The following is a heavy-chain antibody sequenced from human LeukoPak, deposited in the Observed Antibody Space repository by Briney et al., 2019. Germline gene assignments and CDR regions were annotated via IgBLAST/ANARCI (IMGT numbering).Heavy chain of an antibody. Sequence: GSLRLSCAASGFTFSSYSMNWVRQPPGKGLEWIGEINHSGSTNYNPSLKSRVTISVDTSKNQFSLKLSSVTAADTAVYYCARGSPSSCSGGSCYSGFDPWGQGTLVTVSS. J-gene: IGHJ5*02. CDR1: GFTFSSYS. V-gene: IGHV4-34*01. CDR2: INHSGST. CDR3: ARGSPSSCSGGSCYSGFDP. D-gene: IGHD2-15*01.